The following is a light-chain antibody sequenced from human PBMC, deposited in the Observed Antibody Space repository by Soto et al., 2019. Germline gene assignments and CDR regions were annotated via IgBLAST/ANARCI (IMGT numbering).Light chain of an antibody. CDR3: QQYDSYCT. J-gene: IGKJ4*01. V-gene: IGKV1-5*01. CDR1: QDINRW. CDR2: NAD. Sequence: DIQMTQSPSTLSASVGDRVTITCRASQDINRWLAWYQQKPGKAPKILIYNADTLESGVPSRFSGSGYGTEFILTISSLQPDDFATYYCQQYDSYCTFGGGTKVDIK.